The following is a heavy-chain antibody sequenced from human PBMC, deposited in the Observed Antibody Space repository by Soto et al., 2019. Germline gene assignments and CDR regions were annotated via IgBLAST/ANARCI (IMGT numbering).Heavy chain of an antibody. Sequence: KSSETLSLTCSVSGGSISGSYWSWIRQSPGKGLEWLGYVYYTGSTNYSPSLRSRVSISVDTSKNEFSLRLSSVTAADTAVYFCARSVAVPCAHIDYWGQGTQVTVSS. V-gene: IGHV4-59*01. CDR1: GGSISGSY. J-gene: IGHJ4*02. D-gene: IGHD2-21*01. CDR3: ARSVAVPCAHIDY. CDR2: VYYTGST.